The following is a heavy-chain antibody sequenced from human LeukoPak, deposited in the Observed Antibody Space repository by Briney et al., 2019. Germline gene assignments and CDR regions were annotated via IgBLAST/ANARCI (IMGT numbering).Heavy chain of an antibody. CDR3: ARVNRFYDAFDI. J-gene: IGHJ3*02. D-gene: IGHD3-3*01. V-gene: IGHV1-8*03. CDR2: MNPNSGNT. CDR1: GYTFTGYY. Sequence: GAAVKVSCKASGYTFTGYYMHWVRQATGQGLEWMGWMNPNSGNTGYAQKFQGRVTITRNTSISTAYMELSSLRSEDTAVYYCARVNRFYDAFDIWGQGTMVTVSS.